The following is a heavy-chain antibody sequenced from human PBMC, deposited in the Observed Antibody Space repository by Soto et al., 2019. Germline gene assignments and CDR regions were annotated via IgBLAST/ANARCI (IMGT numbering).Heavy chain of an antibody. D-gene: IGHD6-6*01. Sequence: QVLLQESGPGLVKPSETLSLTCTVSGGSISSLYWAWIRQPAGKGLEWIGRIFPSGDSNYNPSLTGRVSMSLDTSKNQFSLTVSSVTAADTAVYYCARASRCKSEYECFAWLDFWGQGIPVTVSS. CDR1: GGSISSLY. J-gene: IGHJ4*02. CDR2: IFPSGDS. CDR3: ARASRCKSEYECFAWLDF. V-gene: IGHV4-4*07.